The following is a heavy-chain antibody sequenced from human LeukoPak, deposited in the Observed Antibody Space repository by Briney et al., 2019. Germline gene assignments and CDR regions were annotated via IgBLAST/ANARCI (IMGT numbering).Heavy chain of an antibody. D-gene: IGHD6-19*01. Sequence: PGGSLRLSCAASGFRFSSYAMSWVRQAPGKGLEWVSAISGSGVSTYYADSVKGRFTISRDNSKNTLYLQMNSLRAEDTAVYYCAKQDTSGGGPDYWGQGTLVTVSS. J-gene: IGHJ4*02. CDR3: AKQDTSGGGPDY. V-gene: IGHV3-23*01. CDR1: GFRFSSYA. CDR2: ISGSGVST.